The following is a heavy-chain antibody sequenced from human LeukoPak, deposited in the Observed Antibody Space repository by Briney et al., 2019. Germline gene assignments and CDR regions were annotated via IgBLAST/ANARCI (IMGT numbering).Heavy chain of an antibody. D-gene: IGHD3-9*01. CDR2: IYYSGST. V-gene: IGHV4-59*01. Sequence: SETLSLTCTVSGGSISGYLWSWIRQPPGKGLEWIGYIYYSGSTNYNPSLESRVTMSVDTSKNQFSLKLASVTAADTAVYYCAREGYYDILTGYYHNWFDPWGQGTLVTVSS. J-gene: IGHJ5*02. CDR1: GGSISGYL. CDR3: AREGYYDILTGYYHNWFDP.